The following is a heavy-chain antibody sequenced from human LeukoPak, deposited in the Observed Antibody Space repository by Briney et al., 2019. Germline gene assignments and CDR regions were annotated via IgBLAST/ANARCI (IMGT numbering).Heavy chain of an antibody. CDR1: GYTFTGYY. CDR3: ARNRDSGSSEFDY. D-gene: IGHD1-26*01. J-gene: IGHJ4*02. Sequence: ASVKVSCKASGYTFTGYYIHWMRQAPGQGLEWMGWMNPNSGNTGYAQKFQGRVTMTRNTSISTAYMELSSLRSEDTAVYYCARNRDSGSSEFDYWGQGTLVTVSS. CDR2: MNPNSGNT. V-gene: IGHV1-8*02.